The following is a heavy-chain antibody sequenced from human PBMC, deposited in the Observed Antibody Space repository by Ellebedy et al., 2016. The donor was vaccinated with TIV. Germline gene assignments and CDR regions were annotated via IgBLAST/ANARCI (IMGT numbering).Heavy chain of an antibody. J-gene: IGHJ6*02. CDR1: GLIVRDNY. Sequence: GGSLRLSCAASGLIVRDNYMSWIREAPGKGLEWVSVTYSDGRKYFADSLKGRVSISRDNSKNTLYLEMNSLRADDTAVYYCARVLGRSSGYGMDVWGQGTTVTVSS. V-gene: IGHV3-53*01. D-gene: IGHD6-6*01. CDR3: ARVLGRSSGYGMDV. CDR2: TYSDGRK.